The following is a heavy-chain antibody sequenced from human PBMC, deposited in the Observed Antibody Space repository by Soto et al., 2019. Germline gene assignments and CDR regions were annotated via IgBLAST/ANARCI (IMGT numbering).Heavy chain of an antibody. J-gene: IGHJ4*02. D-gene: IGHD1-26*01. V-gene: IGHV4-59*02. CDR2: VYNSGTT. CDR3: VRGRGGSPSYDY. Sequence: QVQLRESGPGLVKPSDTLSLTCTVSGGSVSSHYWTWIRQPPGKGLEWIGFVYNSGTTYYNPSLTSRATISVDSSKNQFALKLNSVTAADTAVYYCVRGRGGSPSYDYWGQGTLVTVSS. CDR1: GGSVSSHY.